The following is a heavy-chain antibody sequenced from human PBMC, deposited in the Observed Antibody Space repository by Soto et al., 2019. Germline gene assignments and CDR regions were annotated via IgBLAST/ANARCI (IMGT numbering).Heavy chain of an antibody. CDR2: ISAYNGNT. V-gene: IGHV1-18*01. CDR3: ERATVELITIFGGVILGWFDP. D-gene: IGHD3-3*01. Sequence: QVQLVQSGAEVKKPGASVKVSCKASGYTFTSYGISWVRQAPGQGLEWMGWISAYNGNTNYAQKLQGRVAMTTETSXXPADTERRRLRSDDTAVYYCERATVELITIFGGVILGWFDPWGQGTLVTVSS. CDR1: GYTFTSYG. J-gene: IGHJ5*02.